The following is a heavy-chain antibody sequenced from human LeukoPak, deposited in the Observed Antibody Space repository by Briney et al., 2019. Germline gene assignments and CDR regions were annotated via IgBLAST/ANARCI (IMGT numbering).Heavy chain of an antibody. V-gene: IGHV7-4-1*02. CDR2: INTNTGNP. CDR1: GYTFTSYA. J-gene: IGHJ5*02. CDR3: ARDLEVTMVRGVIIANWFDP. Sequence: ASVKVSCKASGYTFTSYAMNWVRQAPGQGLEWMGWINTNTGNPTYAQGFTGRFVFSLDTSVSTAYLQISSLKAEDTAVYYCARDLEVTMVRGVIIANWFDPWGQGTLVTVSS. D-gene: IGHD3-10*01.